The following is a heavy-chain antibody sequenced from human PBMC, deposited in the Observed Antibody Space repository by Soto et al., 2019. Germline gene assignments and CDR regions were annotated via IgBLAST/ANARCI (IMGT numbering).Heavy chain of an antibody. CDR1: GVSISSTNYF. D-gene: IGHD3-10*01. J-gene: IGHJ4*02. Sequence: PSETLSLTCSVSGVSISSTNYFWGWIRQPPGKGLEWIASISYSGSTYYTPPLRSRISISADTSKSHFSLKLSSVTAADTAVYYCVSYIAMIWGVDYWGQGTLVTVSS. CDR3: VSYIAMIWGVDY. CDR2: ISYSGST. V-gene: IGHV4-39*02.